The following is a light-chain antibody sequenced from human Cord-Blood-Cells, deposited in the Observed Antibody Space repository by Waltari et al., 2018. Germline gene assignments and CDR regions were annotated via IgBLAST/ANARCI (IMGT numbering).Light chain of an antibody. Sequence: QSALTQPASVSGSPGQSNTISCTGTSSDVGSSNLVSWYQQHPGKAPKLMIYEGSKRPSGVSNRFSGSKSGNTASLTISGLQAEDEADYYCCSYAGSGVVFGGGTKLTVL. V-gene: IGLV2-23*01. CDR3: CSYAGSGVV. CDR2: EGS. CDR1: SSDVGSSNL. J-gene: IGLJ2*01.